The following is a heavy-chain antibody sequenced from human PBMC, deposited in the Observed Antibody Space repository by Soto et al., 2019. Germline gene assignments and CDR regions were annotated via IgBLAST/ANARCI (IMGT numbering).Heavy chain of an antibody. D-gene: IGHD3-22*01. Sequence: SETLSLTCSVSGGSMNTFYWSWVRQSPGKGLEWIGYIYFRGTTYYHPSLQSRVSISIDMSQNQFSLKLNSMTTADTAVYYCARSSGYATTLDQWGQGTLVTVSS. CDR1: GGSMNTFY. J-gene: IGHJ4*02. CDR3: ARSSGYATTLDQ. CDR2: IYFRGTT. V-gene: IGHV4-59*01.